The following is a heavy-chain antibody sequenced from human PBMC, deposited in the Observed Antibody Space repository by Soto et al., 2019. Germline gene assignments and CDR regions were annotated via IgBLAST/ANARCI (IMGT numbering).Heavy chain of an antibody. CDR2: IYYSGST. D-gene: IGHD3-3*01. CDR1: GGSISSSSYY. Sequence: PSETLSLTCTVSGGSISSSSYYWGWIRQPPGKGLEWIGSIYYSGSTYYNPSLKSRVTISVDTSKNQFSLKLSSVTATDTAVYYCARGFLEWLTWFDPWGQGTLVTVSS. CDR3: ARGFLEWLTWFDP. V-gene: IGHV4-39*01. J-gene: IGHJ5*02.